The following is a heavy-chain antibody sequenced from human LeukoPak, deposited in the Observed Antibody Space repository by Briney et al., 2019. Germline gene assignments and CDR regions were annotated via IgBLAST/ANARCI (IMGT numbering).Heavy chain of an antibody. J-gene: IGHJ6*02. CDR2: INHSGST. V-gene: IGHV4-34*01. Sequence: SETLSLTCTVSGGSISSYYWSWIRQPPGKGLEWIGEINHSGSTNYNPSLKSRVTISVDTSKNQFSLKLSSVTAADTAVYYCARESDSSYYYYGMDVWGQGTTVTVSS. CDR3: ARESDSSYYYYGMDV. D-gene: IGHD6-13*01. CDR1: GGSISSYY.